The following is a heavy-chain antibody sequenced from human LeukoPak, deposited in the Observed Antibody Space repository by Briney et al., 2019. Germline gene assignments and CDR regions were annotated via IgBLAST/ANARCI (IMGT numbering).Heavy chain of an antibody. D-gene: IGHD3-10*01. CDR3: ARHYGP. Sequence: SETLSLTCTVSGASVSSSDYYWGWIRQPPGMRLEWIGNLYFSGNPYYNPSLNSRVTISVDTSKNQFSLKLNSVTAADTAVYYCARHYGPWGQGTLVTVSS. CDR2: LYFSGNP. V-gene: IGHV4-39*01. CDR1: GASVSSSDYY. J-gene: IGHJ5*02.